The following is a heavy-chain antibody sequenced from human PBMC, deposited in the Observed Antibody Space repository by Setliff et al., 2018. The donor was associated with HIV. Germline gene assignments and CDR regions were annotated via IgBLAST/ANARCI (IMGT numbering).Heavy chain of an antibody. CDR3: ARDRVVGATLDPLDL. CDR2: ISYSGSAI. Sequence: GGSLRLSCTASGFTFINYEMNWVRQAPGKGLEWVAYISYSGSAIHYADSVKGRFTISRDSAKNSLYLQMNSLRAEDTAVYYCARDRVVGATLDPLDLWGQGTMVTVS. D-gene: IGHD1-26*01. V-gene: IGHV3-48*03. J-gene: IGHJ3*01. CDR1: GFTFINYE.